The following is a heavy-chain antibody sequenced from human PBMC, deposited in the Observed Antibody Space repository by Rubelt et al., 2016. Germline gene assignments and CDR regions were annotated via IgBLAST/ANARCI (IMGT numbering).Heavy chain of an antibody. V-gene: IGHV6-1*01. CDR2: TYYRSKWYN. CDR1: GDSVSANSAA. J-gene: IGHJ4*02. Sequence: QVQLQQSGPRLVKPSQTLSLTCAISGDSVSANSAAWNWIRQSPSRGLAWLGRTYYRSKWYNEYAPSVKSRITVNPDTSKNQFSLHLNCVTPEDRAVYYCARTTGPIDCWGQGTLVTVSS. D-gene: IGHD1-1*01. CDR3: ARTTGPIDC.